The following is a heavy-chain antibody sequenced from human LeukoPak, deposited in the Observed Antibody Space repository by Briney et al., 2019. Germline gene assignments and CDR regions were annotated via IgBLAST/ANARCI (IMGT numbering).Heavy chain of an antibody. D-gene: IGHD4-23*01. Sequence: GGSLRLSCAASGFTFSSYSMNWVRQAPGKGLEWVSSISSSSSYIYYADSVKGRFTISRDNAKNSLYLQMNSLRAEGTAVYYCARDPPTVVTVAGEHYFDYWGQGTLVTVSS. V-gene: IGHV3-21*01. CDR3: ARDPPTVVTVAGEHYFDY. J-gene: IGHJ4*02. CDR2: ISSSSSYI. CDR1: GFTFSSYS.